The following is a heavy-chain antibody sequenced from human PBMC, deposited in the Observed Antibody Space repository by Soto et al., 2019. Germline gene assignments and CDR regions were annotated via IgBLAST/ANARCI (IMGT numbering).Heavy chain of an antibody. Sequence: SETLSLTCAVSGGYITSNWWSWVRQPPGKGLEWIGEIYHNGRFNYNPSLRSRLTISIDKSKNQLSLKLTSVTAADTAVHYCEKNDWPGSAPWGPGT. CDR2: IYHNGRF. V-gene: IGHV4-4*02. CDR3: EKNDWPGSAP. D-gene: IGHD3-9*01. J-gene: IGHJ5*02. CDR1: GGYITSNW.